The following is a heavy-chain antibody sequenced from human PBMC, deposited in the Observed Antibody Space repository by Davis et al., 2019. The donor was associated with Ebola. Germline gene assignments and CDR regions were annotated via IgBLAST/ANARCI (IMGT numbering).Heavy chain of an antibody. D-gene: IGHD2-15*01. V-gene: IGHV1-69*06. Sequence: SVKVSCKTSGGALRNYRISWVRQAPGKGLEWMGKFTPIFDTADYTQLFQGRVSITADKSTNTVYMELSSLTSDDTAVYYCAGGPYCSGGSCYSGPLNFWGQGTLVTVSS. CDR3: AGGPYCSGGSCYSGPLNF. CDR2: FTPIFDTA. CDR1: GGALRNYR. J-gene: IGHJ4*02.